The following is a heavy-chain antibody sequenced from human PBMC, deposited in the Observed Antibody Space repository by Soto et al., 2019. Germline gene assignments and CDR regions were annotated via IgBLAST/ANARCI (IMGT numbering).Heavy chain of an antibody. J-gene: IGHJ6*02. CDR1: GFTFSGYW. V-gene: IGHV3-74*01. D-gene: IGHD2-15*01. CDR3: THCSGESCHGGYFGMDV. Sequence: GGSLRLSCAGSGFTFSGYWMHWVRRSPGKGLVWVSRINSDGTTTAYADSVKGRFTISRDNSKNTLYLQMSSLRAEDTAVYYCTHCSGESCHGGYFGMDVWGQGTTVTVSS. CDR2: INSDGTTT.